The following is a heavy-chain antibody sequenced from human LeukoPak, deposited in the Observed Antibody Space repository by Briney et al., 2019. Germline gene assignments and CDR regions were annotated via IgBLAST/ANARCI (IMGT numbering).Heavy chain of an antibody. J-gene: IGHJ5*02. V-gene: IGHV1-2*02. CDR1: GYTFTRYD. D-gene: IGHD2-15*01. Sequence: EASVKVSCKASGYTFTRYDMNWVRQAPGQGLEWMGWINPNSGGTNYAQKFQGRVTMTRDTSISTAYMELSRLRSDDTAVYYCARGDIVVGGTWFDPWAREPWSPSPQ. CDR3: ARGDIVVGGTWFDP. CDR2: INPNSGGT.